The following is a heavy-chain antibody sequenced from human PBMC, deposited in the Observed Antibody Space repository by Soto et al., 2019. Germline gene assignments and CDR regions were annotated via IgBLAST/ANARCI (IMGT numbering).Heavy chain of an antibody. D-gene: IGHD1-26*01. CDR1: GFPFTSYS. J-gene: IGHJ6*02. CDR3: AREVGATHYYHGMDV. V-gene: IGHV3-7*01. Sequence: GGSLRLSCAASGFPFTSYSMSWVRQAPGKGLEWVANIKQDGSEKYYVDSVKGRFTISRDNAKNSLYLHMNSLRAEDTAVYYCAREVGATHYYHGMDVCGRGTTVTVSS. CDR2: IKQDGSEK.